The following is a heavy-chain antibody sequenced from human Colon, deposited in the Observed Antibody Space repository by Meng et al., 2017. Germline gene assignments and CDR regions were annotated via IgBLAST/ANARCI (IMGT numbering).Heavy chain of an antibody. Sequence: QPQLQESGPGLVKPSEALSLTCSVSGGSISTSGYYWGWIRQPPGKGLEWIGSIGHSGITYYTPSLKSRVTISVDTSKNQFSLKLSSVTAADTAVYYCARQYPTAYDPPPYWGQGTLVTVSS. J-gene: IGHJ4*02. D-gene: IGHD3-22*01. CDR3: ARQYPTAYDPPPY. V-gene: IGHV4-39*01. CDR1: GGSISTSGYY. CDR2: IGHSGIT.